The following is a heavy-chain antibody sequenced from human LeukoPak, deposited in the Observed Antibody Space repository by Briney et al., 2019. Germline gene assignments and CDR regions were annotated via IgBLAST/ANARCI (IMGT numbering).Heavy chain of an antibody. J-gene: IGHJ5*02. Sequence: PSETLSLTCSVSGGSISSSGDYWGWVRQPPGTGLEWIGSIYHSETTYYNPSLKSRVIISVDTSKNQFSLKLNSVTAADTAVYYCGRPNPDSSGYYGSFDPWGQGILVTVSS. CDR2: IYHSETT. V-gene: IGHV4-39*01. CDR1: GGSISSSGDY. CDR3: GRPNPDSSGYYGSFDP. D-gene: IGHD3-22*01.